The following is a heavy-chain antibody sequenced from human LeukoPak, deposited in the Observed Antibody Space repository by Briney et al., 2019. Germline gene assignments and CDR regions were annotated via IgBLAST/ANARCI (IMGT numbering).Heavy chain of an antibody. J-gene: IGHJ3*02. CDR2: IRSKAYGGTT. Sequence: GGSLRLSCTASGFTFGDYAMSWVRQAPGKGLEWVGFIRSKAYGGTTEYAASVKGRFTISRDDSKSIAYLQMNSLKTEDTAVYYCARRGYCSSIACSVAAFDMWGQGTMVTVSS. CDR3: ARRGYCSSIACSVAAFDM. V-gene: IGHV3-49*04. CDR1: GFTFGDYA. D-gene: IGHD2-2*01.